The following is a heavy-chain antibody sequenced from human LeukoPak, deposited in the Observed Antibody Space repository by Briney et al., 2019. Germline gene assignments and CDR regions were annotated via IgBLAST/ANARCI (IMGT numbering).Heavy chain of an antibody. V-gene: IGHV4-59*01. CDR3: ARGASDIVVVPAEGYYYMDV. CDR2: IYYSGST. J-gene: IGHJ6*03. D-gene: IGHD2-2*01. CDR1: GGSFSGYY. Sequence: SETLSLTCAVYGGSFSGYYWSRIRQPPAKGLEWIGYIYYSGSTNYNPSLKSRVTISVDTSKNQFSLKLSSVTAADTAVYYCARGASDIVVVPAEGYYYMDVWGKGTTVTVSS.